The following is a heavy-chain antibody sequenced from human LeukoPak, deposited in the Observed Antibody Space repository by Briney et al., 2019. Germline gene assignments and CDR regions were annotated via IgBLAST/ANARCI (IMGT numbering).Heavy chain of an antibody. CDR3: AKPVTGTIFDY. CDR1: GFSFTDFD. V-gene: IGHV3-23*01. CDR2: TTHSGITT. J-gene: IGHJ4*02. Sequence: GGSLRLSCRASGFSFTDFDMNWVRQAPGNGLEWVSHTTHSGITTHYADSVKGRFTISRDNSKSTLYLQMNSLRAEDTAVYYCAKPVTGTIFDYWGRGTLVTVSS. D-gene: IGHD1-7*01.